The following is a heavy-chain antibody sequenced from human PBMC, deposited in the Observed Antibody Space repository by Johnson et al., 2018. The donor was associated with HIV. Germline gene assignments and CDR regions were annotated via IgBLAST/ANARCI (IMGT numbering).Heavy chain of an antibody. J-gene: IGHJ3*02. CDR1: GFTFDDYA. V-gene: IGHV3-9*01. Sequence: VQLVESGGGLVQPGRSLRLSCAASGFTFDDYAMHWVRQAPGKGLEWVSGISWNSGSIGYADSVKGRFTISRDNAKNSLYLQMNSLRAEDTAVYYCARDRGLDAFDIWGQGTMVTVSS. D-gene: IGHD3-10*01. CDR2: ISWNSGSI. CDR3: ARDRGLDAFDI.